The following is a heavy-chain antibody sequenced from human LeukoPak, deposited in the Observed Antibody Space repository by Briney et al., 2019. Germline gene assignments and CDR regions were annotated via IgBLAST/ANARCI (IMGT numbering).Heavy chain of an antibody. Sequence: SETLSLTCTVSGGSISGSISSYYWNWIRQPPGKGLEWIGYIYYSGSTNYNPSLKSRVTISIDTSKNQFSLKLMSVTAADTAVYYCARDSGTTGEVKFDPWGQGTLVTVSS. V-gene: IGHV4-61*01. CDR2: IYYSGST. J-gene: IGHJ5*02. CDR1: GGSISGSISSYY. D-gene: IGHD3-10*01. CDR3: ARDSGTTGEVKFDP.